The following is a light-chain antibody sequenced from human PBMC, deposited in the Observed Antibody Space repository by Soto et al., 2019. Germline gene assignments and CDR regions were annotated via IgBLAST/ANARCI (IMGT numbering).Light chain of an antibody. V-gene: IGLV2-14*01. CDR3: NSYTSKSTGV. J-gene: IGLJ1*01. Sequence: QSALTQPASVSGSPGQSITISCTGTSSDVGGYNYVSWYQQHPGKAPKLIIYDVSNRPTGAANRCSGSKSVNTVSLTGSGIKAEDEADYNFNSYTSKSTGVFGTGTKVTVL. CDR1: SSDVGGYNY. CDR2: DVS.